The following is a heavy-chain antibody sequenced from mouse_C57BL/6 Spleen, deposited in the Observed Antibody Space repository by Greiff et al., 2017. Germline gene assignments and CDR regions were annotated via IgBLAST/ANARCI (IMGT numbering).Heavy chain of an antibody. CDR1: GFTFSSYG. J-gene: IGHJ1*03. CDR2: ISSGGSYT. V-gene: IGHV5-6*01. CDR3: ARNYGSSYDWYYDL. D-gene: IGHD1-1*01. Sequence: EVKLVESGGDLVKPGGSLKLSCAASGFTFSSYGMSWVRQTPDKRLEWVATISSGGSYTYYPHSVTGRFTISRDNAKNTMYLQMSSLQSEDTAMYYCARNYGSSYDWYYDLGGTGTTVTVSS.